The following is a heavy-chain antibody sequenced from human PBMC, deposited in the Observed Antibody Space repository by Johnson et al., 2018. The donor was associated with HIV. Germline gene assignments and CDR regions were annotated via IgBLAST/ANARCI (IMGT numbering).Heavy chain of an antibody. J-gene: IGHJ3*02. CDR2: ISYEGSTK. V-gene: IGHV3-30*04. CDR1: GFTFSSYA. D-gene: IGHD3-10*01. Sequence: QVQLVESGGGVVQPGRSLRLSCAASGFTFSSYAMHWVRQAPGKGLEWVEVISYEGSTKYYADSVKGRFTISRDNSKNTLYLQMNSLRAEDTAVYYCVRDRGTMLLDGAFDIWGQGTMVTVSS. CDR3: VRDRGTMLLDGAFDI.